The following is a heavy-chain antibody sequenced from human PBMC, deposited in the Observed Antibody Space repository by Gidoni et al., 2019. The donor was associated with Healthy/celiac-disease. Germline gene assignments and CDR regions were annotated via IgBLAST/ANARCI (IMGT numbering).Heavy chain of an antibody. CDR2: INTNTGNP. CDR3: AREGDYGILGVLDV. D-gene: IGHD4-17*01. J-gene: IGHJ6*02. Sequence: QVQLVHSGSELKKPGASVKATCQASGYTFTSYAMKWVRQAPGQGLEWIGWINTNTGNPTYARGFTGRFVFSLDTSVSTAYLQICSLKAEDTAVYYCAREGDYGILGVLDVWGQGTTVTVSS. CDR1: GYTFTSYA. V-gene: IGHV7-4-1*01.